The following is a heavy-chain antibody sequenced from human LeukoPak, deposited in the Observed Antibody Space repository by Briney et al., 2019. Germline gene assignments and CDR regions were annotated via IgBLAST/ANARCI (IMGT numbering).Heavy chain of an antibody. CDR2: MNPNSGNT. D-gene: IGHD6-13*01. Sequence: GASVKVSCKASGYTFTSYDINWVRQATGQGLEWMGWMNPNSGNTGYAQKFQGRVTMTRNTSISTAYMELSSLRSEDTAVYYCAKDAIAAAAPTPNWFDPWGQGTLVTVSS. J-gene: IGHJ5*02. CDR3: AKDAIAAAAPTPNWFDP. V-gene: IGHV1-8*01. CDR1: GYTFTSYD.